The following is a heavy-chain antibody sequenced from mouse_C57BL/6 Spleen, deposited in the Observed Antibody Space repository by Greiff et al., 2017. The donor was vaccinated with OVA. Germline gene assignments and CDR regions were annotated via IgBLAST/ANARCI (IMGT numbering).Heavy chain of an antibody. V-gene: IGHV2-9*01. CDR3: AKHEGGYYGSSPAWFAY. Sequence: VKLMESGPGLVAPSQSLSITCTVSGFSLTSYGVDWVRQPPGKGLEWLGVIWGGGSTNYNSALMSRLSISKDNSKSQVFLKMNSLQTDDTAMYYCAKHEGGYYGSSPAWFAYWGQGTLVTVSA. J-gene: IGHJ3*01. D-gene: IGHD1-1*01. CDR2: IWGGGST. CDR1: GFSLTSYG.